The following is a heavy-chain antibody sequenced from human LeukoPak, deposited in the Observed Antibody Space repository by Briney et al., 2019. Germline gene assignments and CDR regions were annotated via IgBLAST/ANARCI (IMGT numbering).Heavy chain of an antibody. CDR3: ARGRANILLRYFDWLLTFDY. CDR2: ISYDGSNK. V-gene: IGHV3-30-3*01. Sequence: QTGGSLRLSCAASGFTFSGYAMHWVRQAPGKGLEWVAVISYDGSNKYYADSVKGRFTISRDNSKNTLYLQMNSLRAEDTAVYYCARGRANILLRYFDWLLTFDYWGQGTLVTVSS. CDR1: GFTFSGYA. J-gene: IGHJ4*02. D-gene: IGHD3-9*01.